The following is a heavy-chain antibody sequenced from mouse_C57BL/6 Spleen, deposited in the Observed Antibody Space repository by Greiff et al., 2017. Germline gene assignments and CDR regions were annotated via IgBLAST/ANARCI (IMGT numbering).Heavy chain of an antibody. CDR2: IDPSDSYT. Sequence: QVQLQQPGAELVMPGASVKLSCKASGYTFTSYWMHWVKQRPGQGLEWIGEIDPSDSYTNYNQKFKGKSTLTVDKSSSTAYMQLSSLTSEDSAVYDCARSGIVATRYFGGWGTGTTVTVSS. D-gene: IGHD1-1*01. V-gene: IGHV1-69*01. CDR3: ARSGIVATRYFGG. CDR1: GYTFTSYW. J-gene: IGHJ1*03.